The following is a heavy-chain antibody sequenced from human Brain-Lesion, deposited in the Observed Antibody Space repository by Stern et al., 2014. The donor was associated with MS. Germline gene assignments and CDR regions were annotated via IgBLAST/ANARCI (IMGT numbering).Heavy chain of an antibody. Sequence: QVQLVESGPGLVKPSGTLSLTCAVSGGSISSSNWWSWVRQSPGKGLAWIGESDHSGGPIYNPSLKSPVTASVDTSQNRLCLNLRSGTAADTAVYFCARFPASRPHVFDSWGQGTLVTVSS. J-gene: IGHJ4*02. D-gene: IGHD6-13*01. CDR1: GGSISSSNW. CDR2: SDHSGGP. V-gene: IGHV4-4*02. CDR3: ARFPASRPHVFDS.